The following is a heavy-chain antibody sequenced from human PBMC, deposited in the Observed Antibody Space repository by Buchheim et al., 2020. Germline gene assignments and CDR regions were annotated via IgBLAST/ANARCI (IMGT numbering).Heavy chain of an antibody. J-gene: IGHJ6*03. V-gene: IGHV3-7*01. CDR2: IKQDGSEK. CDR3: ARSWRPRYYYYYYMDV. Sequence: EVQLVESGGGLVQPGGSLRLSCAASGFTFSSYWMSWVRQAPGKGLEWVANIKQDGSEKYYVDSVKGRFTISRDNAKNSLYLQMNSLRAEDTAVYYCARSWRPRYYYYYYMDVWGKGTT. CDR1: GFTFSSYW. D-gene: IGHD5-12*01.